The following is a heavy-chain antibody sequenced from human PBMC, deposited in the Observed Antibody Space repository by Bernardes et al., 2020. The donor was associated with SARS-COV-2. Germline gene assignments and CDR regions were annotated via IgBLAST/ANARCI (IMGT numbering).Heavy chain of an antibody. J-gene: IGHJ6*03. CDR2: ISGSSTTL. CDR3: VRSGRIVNNLPYYMDV. V-gene: IGHV3-48*04. Sequence: GSLRLSCLGSGFSFKANGMNWVRLAPGKGLEWVSYISGSSTTLHYTDTVKGRFTISRDNAKNSLYLQMNSLTAEDTAIYFCVRSGRIVNNLPYYMDVWGKGTSVTVSS. D-gene: IGHD1-26*01. CDR1: GFSFKANG.